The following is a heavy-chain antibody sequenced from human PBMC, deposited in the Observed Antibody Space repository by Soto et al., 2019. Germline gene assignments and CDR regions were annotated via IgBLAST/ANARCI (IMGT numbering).Heavy chain of an antibody. CDR2: ISGSGGST. D-gene: IGHD3-22*01. V-gene: IGHV3-23*01. CDR1: GFTFSSYA. J-gene: IGHJ4*02. Sequence: EVQLLESGGGLVQPGGSLRLSCAASGFTFSSYAMSWVRQAPGKGLEWVSAISGSGGSTYYADSVKGRFTISRDNSKNTLYLQMNSLRAEDTAVYYCATTPAPSHYYDSSGPHYWGQGTLVTVCS. CDR3: ATTPAPSHYYDSSGPHY.